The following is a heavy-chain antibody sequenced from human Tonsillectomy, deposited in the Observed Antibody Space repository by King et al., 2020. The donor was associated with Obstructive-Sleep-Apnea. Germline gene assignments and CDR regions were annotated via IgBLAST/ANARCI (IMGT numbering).Heavy chain of an antibody. CDR1: GGSISSSNW. CDR2: SYHSGGT. D-gene: IGHD4-17*01. J-gene: IGHJ4*02. CDR3: ARVRYGDTLFDY. Sequence: QLQESGPGLVKPSGTLSLTCAVSGGSISSSNWWSWVRQPPGKGRWWIGESYHSGGTNYNPSLKSRFTISVDKSKNQFSLKLSSVTAADTAVYYCARVRYGDTLFDYWGQGTLVTVSS. V-gene: IGHV4-4*02.